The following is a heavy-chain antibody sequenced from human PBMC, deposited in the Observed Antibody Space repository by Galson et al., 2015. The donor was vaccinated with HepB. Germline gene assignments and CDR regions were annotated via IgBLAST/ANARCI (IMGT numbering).Heavy chain of an antibody. CDR1: GFTFSSYS. Sequence: SLRLSCAASGFTFSSYSMNWVRQAPGKGLEWISYISSSSNTTYYADSVKGRITISRDNAKNSLYLQMNSLRAEDTAVYYCARNYYDSSGYYLHGALDIWGQGTTVTASS. V-gene: IGHV3-48*01. D-gene: IGHD3-22*01. CDR2: ISSSSNTT. CDR3: ARNYYDSSGYYLHGALDI. J-gene: IGHJ3*02.